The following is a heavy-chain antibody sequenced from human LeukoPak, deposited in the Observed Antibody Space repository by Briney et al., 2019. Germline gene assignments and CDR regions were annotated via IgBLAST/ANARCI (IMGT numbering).Heavy chain of an antibody. J-gene: IGHJ4*02. CDR2: IRGSGGST. CDR1: GFTFSSYA. D-gene: IGHD2-15*01. Sequence: GGSLRLSCAASGFTFSSYAMSWVRQAPGKGLEWVSAIRGSGGSTYYADSVKGRFTISRDNSKSTLYLQMNSLRAEDTAVYYCAKVRVVAAVYYFDYWGQGTLVTVSS. CDR3: AKVRVVAAVYYFDY. V-gene: IGHV3-23*01.